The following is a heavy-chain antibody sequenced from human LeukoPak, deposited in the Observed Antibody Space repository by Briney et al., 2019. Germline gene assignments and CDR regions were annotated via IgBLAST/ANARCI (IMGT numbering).Heavy chain of an antibody. CDR3: ARLSGGSSLNWFDP. Sequence: SETLSLTCTVSGGSMSPYHWGWIRQPPGKGLEWTGYIYYSGSTNYNPSLKSRVTISVDTSKNQFSLKLSSVTAADTAVYYCARLSGGSSLNWFDPWGQGTLVTVSS. J-gene: IGHJ5*02. CDR2: IYYSGST. CDR1: GGSMSPYH. V-gene: IGHV4-59*08. D-gene: IGHD1-26*01.